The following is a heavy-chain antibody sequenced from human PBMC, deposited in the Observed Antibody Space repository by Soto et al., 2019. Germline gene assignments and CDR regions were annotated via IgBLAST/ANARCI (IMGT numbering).Heavy chain of an antibody. V-gene: IGHV1-3*01. D-gene: IGHD3-22*01. CDR1: GYTFTSYA. CDR3: ARDAGRERYDSSGYYSGDAFDI. CDR2: INAGNGNT. J-gene: IGHJ3*02. Sequence: ASVKVSCKASGYTFTSYAMHWVRQAPGQRLEWMGWINAGNGNTNYAQKFQGRVTITADESTSTAYMELSSLRSEDTAVYYCARDAGRERYDSSGYYSGDAFDIWGQGTMVTVSS.